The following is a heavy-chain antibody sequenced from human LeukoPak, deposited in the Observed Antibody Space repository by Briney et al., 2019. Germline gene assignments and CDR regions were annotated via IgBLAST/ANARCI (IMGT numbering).Heavy chain of an antibody. V-gene: IGHV4-61*02. Sequence: SETLSLTCTVSGGSISSGSYYWSWIRQPAGKGLEWIGRIYTSGSTNYNPSLKSRVTISVDTSKNQFSLKLSSVTAADTAVYYCARGRRGLFQAIAVGPDRVHFDYWGQGTLVTVSS. D-gene: IGHD6-19*01. CDR3: ARGRRGLFQAIAVGPDRVHFDY. CDR2: IYTSGST. CDR1: GGSISSGSYY. J-gene: IGHJ4*02.